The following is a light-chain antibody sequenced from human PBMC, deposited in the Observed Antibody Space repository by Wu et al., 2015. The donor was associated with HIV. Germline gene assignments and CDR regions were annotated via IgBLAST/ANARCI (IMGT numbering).Light chain of an antibody. CDR2: AAS. CDR3: QQTYNTPPT. V-gene: IGKV1-39*01. Sequence: DIQVTQSPSSLSASVGDRVTITCRASQSIASYLNWYQQKPGKAPQLLIYAASSLESGDPSRFSGRRSGTDFTLTINNLQPEDIATYYCQQTYNTPPTFGQGTKVEIK. J-gene: IGKJ1*01. CDR1: QSIASY.